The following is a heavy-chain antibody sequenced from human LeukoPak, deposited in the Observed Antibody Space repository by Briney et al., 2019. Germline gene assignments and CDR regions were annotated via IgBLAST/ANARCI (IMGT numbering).Heavy chain of an antibody. CDR2: IYPGDSNT. Sequence: GESLKISCKGSGYSFTNYWIGWVRQMLGKGLEWMGIIYPGDSNTKYSPSFQGQVTISADKSISTAYLQWSSLKASDTATFYCARQVYSSGYYDAFDIWGQGTMVTVSS. D-gene: IGHD3-22*01. V-gene: IGHV5-51*01. CDR3: ARQVYSSGYYDAFDI. J-gene: IGHJ3*02. CDR1: GYSFTNYW.